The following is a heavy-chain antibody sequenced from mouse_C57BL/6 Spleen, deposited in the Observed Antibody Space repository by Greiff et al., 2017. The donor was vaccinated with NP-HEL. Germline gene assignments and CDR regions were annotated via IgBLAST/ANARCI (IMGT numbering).Heavy chain of an antibody. D-gene: IGHD1-1*01. CDR1: GFNIKDDY. CDR2: IDPENGDT. CDR3: TTDYYGSSPFAY. V-gene: IGHV14-4*01. Sequence: EVQLQQSGAELVRPGASVKLSCTASGFNIKDDYMHWVKQRPEQGLEWIGWIDPENGDTAYASKFQGKATITADTSSNTAYLQLSSLTSEDTAVYYCTTDYYGSSPFAYWGQGTLVTVSA. J-gene: IGHJ3*01.